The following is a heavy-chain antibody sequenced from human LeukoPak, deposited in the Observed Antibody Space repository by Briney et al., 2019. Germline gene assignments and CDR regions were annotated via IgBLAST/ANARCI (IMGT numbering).Heavy chain of an antibody. CDR3: AELGITMIGGV. J-gene: IGHJ6*04. D-gene: IGHD3-10*02. CDR2: ISGSGGTT. CDR1: GFTFSNSA. V-gene: IGHV3-23*01. Sequence: GGSLRLSCVASGFTFSNSAMIWVRQAPGKGLQWVSVISGSGGTTYYADSVKGRFTISRDNSKSTLYLQMNSLRAEDTAVYYCAELGITMIGGVWGKGTTVTISS.